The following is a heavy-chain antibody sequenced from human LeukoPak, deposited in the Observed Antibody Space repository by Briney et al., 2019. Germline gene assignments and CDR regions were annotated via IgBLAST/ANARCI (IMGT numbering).Heavy chain of an antibody. V-gene: IGHV3-48*04. CDR2: ISASSRTK. Sequence: PGGSLRLSCEASGVTFSSLSLNWVRQPPGKGLEWLSYISASSRTKYYADSVKGRFIVSRDNAKNSLFLQMDSLRAEDTAVYYCARDKNGYYYDSSGYYSFDYWGQGTLVTVSS. CDR3: ARDKNGYYYDSSGYYSFDY. J-gene: IGHJ4*02. CDR1: GVTFSSLS. D-gene: IGHD3-22*01.